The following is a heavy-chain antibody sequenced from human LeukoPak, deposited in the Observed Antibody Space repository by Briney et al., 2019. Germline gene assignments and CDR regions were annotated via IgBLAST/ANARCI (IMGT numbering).Heavy chain of an antibody. CDR1: GYTFTSSG. CDR2: ISAYNGNT. Sequence: ASVKVSCKASGYTFTSSGISWVRQAPGQGLEWMGWISAYNGNTNYAQKLQGRVTMTTDTSTSTAYMELRSLRSDDTAVYYCARELYDSSGYCFDYWGQGTLVTVSS. CDR3: ARELYDSSGYCFDY. V-gene: IGHV1-18*01. D-gene: IGHD3-22*01. J-gene: IGHJ4*02.